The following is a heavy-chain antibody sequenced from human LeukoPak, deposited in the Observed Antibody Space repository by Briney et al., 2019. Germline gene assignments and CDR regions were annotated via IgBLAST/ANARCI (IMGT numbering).Heavy chain of an antibody. D-gene: IGHD6-13*01. CDR2: ISSSSSYI. CDR1: GFTFSSYS. V-gene: IGHV3-21*01. J-gene: IGHJ3*02. CDR3: ARDVAVASAGTDAGCAFDI. Sequence: PGGSLRLSCAASGFTFSSYSMNWVRQAPGKGLEWVSSISSSSSYIYYADSVKGRFTISRDNAKNSLYLQMNSLRAEDTAVYYCARDVAVASAGTDAGCAFDIWGQGTMVTVSS.